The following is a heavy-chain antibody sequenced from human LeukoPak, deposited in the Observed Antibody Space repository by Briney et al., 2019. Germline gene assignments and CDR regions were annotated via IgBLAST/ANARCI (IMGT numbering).Heavy chain of an antibody. CDR2: INHSGST. V-gene: IGHV4-34*01. J-gene: IGHJ6*03. Sequence: NPSETLSLTCAVYGGSFSGYSWTWIRQPPGKGLEWIGEINHSGSTNYNPSLKSRVTISVDTSKNQFSLKLSSVTAADTAVYYCARGHGLYHYMDVWGKGTTVTVSS. CDR3: ARGHGLYHYMDV. CDR1: GGSFSGYS.